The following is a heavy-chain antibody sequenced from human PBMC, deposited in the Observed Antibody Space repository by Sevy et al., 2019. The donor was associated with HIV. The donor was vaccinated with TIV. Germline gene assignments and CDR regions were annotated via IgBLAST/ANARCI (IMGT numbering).Heavy chain of an antibody. Sequence: SETLSLTCTVSGFCISSDYYWGWLRHPPGKGLAWIGSIYDGGSTYYNPSLKSRVTISIDTSKNQFSLKLSSVTAADTAVYYCARDYYGSGSYYEFVYWGQGTLVTVSS. J-gene: IGHJ4*02. V-gene: IGHV4-38-2*02. CDR3: ARDYYGSGSYYEFVY. D-gene: IGHD3-10*01. CDR2: IYDGGST. CDR1: GFCISSDYY.